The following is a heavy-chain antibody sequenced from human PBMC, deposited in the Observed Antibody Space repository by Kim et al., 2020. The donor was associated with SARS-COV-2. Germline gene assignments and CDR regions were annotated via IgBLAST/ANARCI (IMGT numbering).Heavy chain of an antibody. D-gene: IGHD3-22*01. CDR2: INYSGII. Sequence: SETLSLTCTVSGGSVSSGGFYWGWIRQPPGKGLEWIGTINYSGIITYNPSLKSRVTISIDTSKNQFSLNLNSVTAADTAVYYCARHLWDRNGYLLDYWGQGTLVTVSS. J-gene: IGHJ4*02. CDR3: ARHLWDRNGYLLDY. V-gene: IGHV4-39*01. CDR1: GGSVSSGGFY.